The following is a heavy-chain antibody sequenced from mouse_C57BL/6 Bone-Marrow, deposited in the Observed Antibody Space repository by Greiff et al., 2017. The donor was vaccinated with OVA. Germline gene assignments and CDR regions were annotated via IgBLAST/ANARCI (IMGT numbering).Heavy chain of an antibody. CDR2: ISSGGSYT. J-gene: IGHJ4*01. Sequence: VQLKESGGDLVKPGGSLKLSCAASGFTFSSYGMSWVRQTPDKMLEWVATISSGGSYTYYPDSVKGRFTISRDNAKNTLYLQMSSLKSEDTAMYYCARGGAQALYYAMDYWGQGTSVTVSS. CDR1: GFTFSSYG. CDR3: ARGGAQALYYAMDY. V-gene: IGHV5-6*01. D-gene: IGHD3-2*02.